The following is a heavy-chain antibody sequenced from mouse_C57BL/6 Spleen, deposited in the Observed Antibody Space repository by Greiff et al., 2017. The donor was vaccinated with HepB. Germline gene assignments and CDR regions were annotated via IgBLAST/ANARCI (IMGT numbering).Heavy chain of an antibody. CDR3: ARGGLRRTDYYAMDY. Sequence: QVQLQQPGAELVMPGASVKLSCKASGYTFTSYWMHWVKQRPGQGLEWIGEIDPSDSYTNYNQKFKGKSTLTVDKSSSTAYMQLSSLTSEDSAVYYCARGGLRRTDYYAMDYWGQGTSVTVSS. J-gene: IGHJ4*01. V-gene: IGHV1-69*01. CDR1: GYTFTSYW. D-gene: IGHD2-2*01. CDR2: IDPSDSYT.